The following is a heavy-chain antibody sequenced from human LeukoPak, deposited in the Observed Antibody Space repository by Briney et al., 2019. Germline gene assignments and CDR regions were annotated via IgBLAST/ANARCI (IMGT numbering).Heavy chain of an antibody. CDR2: ISGSGGRT. CDR3: AKSRAIDH. D-gene: IGHD3-10*01. J-gene: IGHJ4*02. Sequence: HPGGSLRLSCAASGFTFSSYAMTWVRQAPRKGLEWVSLISGSGGRTCYADSVKGRFTISRDNSKNTLYLQMNSLRAEDTAVYYCAKSRAIDHWGQGTLVTVSS. CDR1: GFTFSSYA. V-gene: IGHV3-23*01.